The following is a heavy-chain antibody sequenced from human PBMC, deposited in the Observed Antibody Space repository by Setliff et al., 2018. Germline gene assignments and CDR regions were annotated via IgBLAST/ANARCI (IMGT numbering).Heavy chain of an antibody. Sequence: SVKVSCKASGGTFNSNAISWVRQAPGQGLEWMGGIMPIFGTTNYAQKFQGRVTTTTDESTSTAYMELSSLRPEDTAVYYCAREKGYYFDSTNYYYYFDYWGQGTLVTVSS. D-gene: IGHD3-22*01. CDR2: IMPIFGTT. CDR3: AREKGYYFDSTNYYYYFDY. J-gene: IGHJ4*02. V-gene: IGHV1-69*05. CDR1: GGTFNSNA.